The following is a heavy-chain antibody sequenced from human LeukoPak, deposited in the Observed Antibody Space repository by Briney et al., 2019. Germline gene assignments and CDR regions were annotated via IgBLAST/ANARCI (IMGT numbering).Heavy chain of an antibody. CDR3: ARGSGSFSGGFDY. CDR2: IWSDGSNK. V-gene: IGHV3-33*01. Sequence: PGGSLRLSCAAFGFTFSSYGMHWVRQTPGKGLEWVAIIWSDGSNKYYADSVKGRFTISRDNSKNTLYLQMNSLRAEDTAVYYCARGSGSFSGGFDYWGQGTLVTVSS. D-gene: IGHD1-26*01. J-gene: IGHJ4*02. CDR1: GFTFSSYG.